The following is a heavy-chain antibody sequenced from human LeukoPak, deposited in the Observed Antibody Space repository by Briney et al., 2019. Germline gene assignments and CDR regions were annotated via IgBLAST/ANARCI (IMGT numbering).Heavy chain of an antibody. CDR3: ARDLVTVTKGFDI. CDR1: DDSFSSHY. Sequence: SKTLSLTCAISDDSFSSHYWTWIRQPPGQGLEWIGYISYIGTTNYNPSLKSRVTISIDTSKNQFSLKLSSMTAADTAVYYCARDLVTVTKGFDIWGQGTMVSDSA. J-gene: IGHJ3*02. CDR2: ISYIGTT. D-gene: IGHD4-17*01. V-gene: IGHV4-59*11.